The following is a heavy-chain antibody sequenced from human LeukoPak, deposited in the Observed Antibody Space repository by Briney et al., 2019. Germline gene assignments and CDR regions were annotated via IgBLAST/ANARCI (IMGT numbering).Heavy chain of an antibody. CDR3: ARHYYAISDSYSFDY. Sequence: PETLSHTRVVSGGSVSVYDWCCIRQPLRKGLECIWHIYDSGSTNYNPSRKSLVTISMDTSKNQFSLKLYSVTAADTALYYCARHYYAISDSYSFDYWGLGTLVTVSS. J-gene: IGHJ4*02. CDR2: IYDSGST. V-gene: IGHV4-59*02. D-gene: IGHD3-22*01. CDR1: GGSVSVYD.